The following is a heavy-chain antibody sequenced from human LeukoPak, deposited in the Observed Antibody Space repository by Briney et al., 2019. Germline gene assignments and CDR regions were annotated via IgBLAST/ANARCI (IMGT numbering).Heavy chain of an antibody. CDR1: GFTFSSYT. Sequence: GGSLRLSCAASGFTFSSYTMSWVRQAPGKGLEWVSGISGSGGSTYYADSVKGRFTISRDNAKNSLYLQMNSLRAEDTAVYYCARRGASSGGLDYWGQGALVTVSS. J-gene: IGHJ4*02. V-gene: IGHV3-23*01. CDR2: ISGSGGST. D-gene: IGHD6-19*01. CDR3: ARRGASSGGLDY.